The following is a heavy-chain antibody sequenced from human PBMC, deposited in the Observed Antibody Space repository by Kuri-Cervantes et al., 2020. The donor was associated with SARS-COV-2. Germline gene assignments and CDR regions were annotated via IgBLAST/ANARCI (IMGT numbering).Heavy chain of an antibody. CDR1: GYTITNYA. CDR3: ARGIVVTFDY. J-gene: IGHJ4*02. Sequence: ASVKVSCKASGYTITNYAINWLRQVPGQRPEWMGSISVGRQNTKYSQKFQGRITITRDTSASTVYMELSSLTSADTAIYYCARGIVVTFDYWGQGTLVTVSS. V-gene: IGHV1-3*01. D-gene: IGHD3-22*01. CDR2: ISVGRQNT.